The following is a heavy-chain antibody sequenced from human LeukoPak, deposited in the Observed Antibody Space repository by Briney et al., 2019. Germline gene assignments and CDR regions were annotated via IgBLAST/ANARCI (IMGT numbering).Heavy chain of an antibody. V-gene: IGHV5-51*01. J-gene: IGHJ4*02. CDR2: IYPGDSDT. CDR3: ARRFCSSTSCYLTPFDY. CDR1: GYSFTSYW. D-gene: IGHD2-2*01. Sequence: GESLKISCKGSGYSFTSYWIGWVRQMPGKGLEWMGIIYPGDSDTRYSPSFQGQVTISADKSISTAYLQWSSLKASDTAMYYCARRFCSSTSCYLTPFDYWGQGTPATVSS.